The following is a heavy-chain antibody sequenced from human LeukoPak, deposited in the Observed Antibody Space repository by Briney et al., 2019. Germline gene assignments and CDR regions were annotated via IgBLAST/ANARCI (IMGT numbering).Heavy chain of an antibody. CDR1: GFTVSSNY. Sequence: GSLRLSCAASGFTVSSNYMSWIRQPPGKGLEWIGEINHSGSTNYNPSLKSRVTISVDTSKNQFSLKLSSVTAADTAVYYCARGSRDARITIFPFDYWGQGTLVTVSS. CDR2: INHSGST. V-gene: IGHV4-34*01. J-gene: IGHJ4*02. D-gene: IGHD3-3*01. CDR3: ARGSRDARITIFPFDY.